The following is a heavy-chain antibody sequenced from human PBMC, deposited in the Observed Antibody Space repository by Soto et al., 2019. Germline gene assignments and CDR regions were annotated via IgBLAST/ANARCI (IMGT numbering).Heavy chain of an antibody. V-gene: IGHV4-34*01. CDR2: INHSGIT. CDR1: GGSFSGYY. J-gene: IGHJ5*02. CDR3: ARVCRYCSGRWFDP. D-gene: IGHD2-15*01. Sequence: QVQLQQWGAGLLKPSETLSLTCAVYGGSFSGYYWSWIRQPPGKGLGWIGEINHSGITNYNPSLKSLVNISVDTAKNQCALKLSSVTAADTAEYYCARVCRYCSGRWFDPWGEGTLVTVSS.